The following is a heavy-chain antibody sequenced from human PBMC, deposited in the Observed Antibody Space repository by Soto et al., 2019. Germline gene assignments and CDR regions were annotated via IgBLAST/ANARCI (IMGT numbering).Heavy chain of an antibody. CDR3: ARDHSSSWYGGGDNWFDP. CDR2: IIPIFGTA. V-gene: IGHV1-69*13. CDR1: GGTFSSYA. Sequence: SVKASCKASGGTFSSYAISWVRQAPGQGLEWMGGIIPIFGTANYAQKFQGRVTITADESTSTAYMELSSLRSEDTAVYYCARDHSSSWYGGGDNWFDPWGQGTLVTVSS. J-gene: IGHJ5*02. D-gene: IGHD6-13*01.